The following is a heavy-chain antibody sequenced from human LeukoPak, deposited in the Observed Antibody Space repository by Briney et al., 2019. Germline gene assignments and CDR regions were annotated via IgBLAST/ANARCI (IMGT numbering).Heavy chain of an antibody. CDR2: ISSSSTI. Sequence: GGSLRLSCAASGFTFSSYSMNWVRQAPGKGLEWVSYISSSSTIYYADSVKGRFTISRDNAKNSLYLQMNSLRAEDTAVYYCAREEWLELDYWGQGTLVTVSS. CDR1: GFTFSSYS. D-gene: IGHD6-19*01. J-gene: IGHJ4*02. V-gene: IGHV3-48*01. CDR3: AREEWLELDY.